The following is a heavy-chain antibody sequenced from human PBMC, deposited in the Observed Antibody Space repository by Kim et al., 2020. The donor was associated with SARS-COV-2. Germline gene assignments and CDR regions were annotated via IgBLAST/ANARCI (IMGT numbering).Heavy chain of an antibody. J-gene: IGHJ5*02. D-gene: IGHD1-26*01. CDR1: GFTFSSYS. CDR3: ARDRFYSGSYYDWFDP. Sequence: GGSLRLSCAASGFTFSSYSMNWVRQAPGKGLEWVSYISSSSSTIYYSDSVKGRFTISRDNAKNSLYLQMNSLRDEDTAVYYCARDRFYSGSYYDWFDPWGQGTLVTVSS. V-gene: IGHV3-48*02. CDR2: ISSSSSTI.